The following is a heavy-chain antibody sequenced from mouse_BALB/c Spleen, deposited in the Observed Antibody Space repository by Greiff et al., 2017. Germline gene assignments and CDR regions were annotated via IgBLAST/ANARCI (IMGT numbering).Heavy chain of an antibody. Sequence: QVQLQQSGAELARPGASVKLSCKASGYTFTSYWMQWVKQRPGQGLEWIGAIYPGDGDTRYTQKFKGKATLTADKSSSTAYMQLSSLASEDSAVYYCARGGLRQGYYLDYWGQGTTVTVSS. CDR3: ARGGLRQGYYLDY. V-gene: IGHV1-87*01. CDR1: GYTFTSYW. D-gene: IGHD2-2*01. J-gene: IGHJ2*01. CDR2: IYPGDGDT.